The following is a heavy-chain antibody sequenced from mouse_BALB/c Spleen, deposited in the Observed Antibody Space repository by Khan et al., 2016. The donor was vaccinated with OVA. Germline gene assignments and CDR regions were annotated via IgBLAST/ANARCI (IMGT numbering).Heavy chain of an antibody. D-gene: IGHD1-1*01. CDR1: GFTFSTFA. J-gene: IGHJ3*01. V-gene: IGHV5-9-3*01. CDR3: ARHNYGPFAY. Sequence: EVELVESGGDLVKPGGSLKLSCSASGFTFSTFAMSWVRQTPEKRLEWVATINTGSDYIYYVDSVKGRFTITRDNAKNTLYPQMSSLRSEDTARYYCARHNYGPFAYWGQGTLVTVSA. CDR2: INTGSDYI.